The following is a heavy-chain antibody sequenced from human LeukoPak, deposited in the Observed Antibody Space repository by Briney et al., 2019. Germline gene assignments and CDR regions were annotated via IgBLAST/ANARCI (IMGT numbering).Heavy chain of an antibody. V-gene: IGHV1-69*01. J-gene: IGHJ5*02. CDR2: IIPIFGTA. CDR1: GGIFSIYA. CDR3: ARVAVLSRYYDSSGYYRFDP. D-gene: IGHD3-22*01. Sequence: SVKVSCTASGGIFSIYAISWVRRAPGQGLEWMGGIIPIFGTANYAQKFQGRVTITADESTSTAYMELSSLRSEDTAVYYCARVAVLSRYYDSSGYYRFDPWGQGTLVTVSS.